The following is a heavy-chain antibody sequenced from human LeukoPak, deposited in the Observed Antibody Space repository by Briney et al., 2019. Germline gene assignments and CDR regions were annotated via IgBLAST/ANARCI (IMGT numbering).Heavy chain of an antibody. D-gene: IGHD6-13*01. CDR3: ASSSSWYPYFDY. CDR1: GFTVSSNY. J-gene: IGHJ4*02. V-gene: IGHV3-53*01. CDR2: TYSGGST. Sequence: GGSLRLSCAASGFTVSSNYMSWVRQAPGKGLEWVSVTYSGGSTYYADSVKGRFTISRDNSKNTLYLQMNSLRAEDTAVYYCASSSSWYPYFDYWGQGTLVTVSS.